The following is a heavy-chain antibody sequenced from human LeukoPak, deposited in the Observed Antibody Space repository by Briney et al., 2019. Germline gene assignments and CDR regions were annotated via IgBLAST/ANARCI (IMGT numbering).Heavy chain of an antibody. CDR1: GFTFSSYG. V-gene: IGHV3-30*02. D-gene: IGHD3-10*01. CDR2: IRYDGSNK. Sequence: PGRSLRLSCAASGFTFSSYGMHCVRQAPGKGLEWVAFIRYDGSNKYYADSVKGRFTISRDKSKSTLYIQMNSLRAEDTAVYYCARAKPKNMVRGLIMRRESRYYFDYWGQGTPVTVSS. J-gene: IGHJ4*02. CDR3: ARAKPKNMVRGLIMRRESRYYFDY.